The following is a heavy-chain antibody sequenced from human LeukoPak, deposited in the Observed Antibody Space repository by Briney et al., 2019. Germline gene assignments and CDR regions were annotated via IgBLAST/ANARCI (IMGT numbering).Heavy chain of an antibody. Sequence: ASVKVSCKASGYTFTGYYMHWVRQAPGQGLEWMGRINPNSGGTNYAQKFQGRVTMTRDTSISTAYMELSSLRSEDTAVYYCARAFTIFGSWFDPWGQGTLVTVSS. CDR3: ARAFTIFGSWFDP. CDR2: INPNSGGT. V-gene: IGHV1-2*06. J-gene: IGHJ5*02. CDR1: GYTFTGYY. D-gene: IGHD3-3*01.